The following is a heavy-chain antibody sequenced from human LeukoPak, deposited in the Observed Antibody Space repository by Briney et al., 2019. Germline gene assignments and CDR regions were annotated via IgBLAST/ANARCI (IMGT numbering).Heavy chain of an antibody. CDR2: INTYKGDT. CDR1: GYTLTNYN. V-gene: IGHV1-18*01. Sequence: GASVKVSCKASGYTLTNYNISWVRQAPGQGLEWMGWINTYKGDTLYAQKLQGRVTMTADTSTNTAYMELRSLRFDDTAVYYCAREFGHCYGDNCFYFFDTWGQGFRVTVCS. D-gene: IGHD4-23*01. CDR3: AREFGHCYGDNCFYFFDT. J-gene: IGHJ4*02.